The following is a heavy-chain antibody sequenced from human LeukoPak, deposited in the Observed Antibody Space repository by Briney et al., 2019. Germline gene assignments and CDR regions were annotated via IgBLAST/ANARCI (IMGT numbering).Heavy chain of an antibody. CDR3: ARNIPIAVAGTIGWFDP. Sequence: SETLSLTCAVYGGSFSGYYWSWIRQPPGKGLEWIGEINHSGSTNYNPSLKSRVTISVDTSKNQFSLKLSSVTAADTAVYYCARNIPIAVAGTIGWFDPWGQGTLVTVSS. D-gene: IGHD6-19*01. CDR2: INHSGST. J-gene: IGHJ5*02. CDR1: GGSFSGYY. V-gene: IGHV4-34*01.